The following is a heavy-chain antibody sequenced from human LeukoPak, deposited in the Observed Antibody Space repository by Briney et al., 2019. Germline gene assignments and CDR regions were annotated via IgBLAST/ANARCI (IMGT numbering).Heavy chain of an antibody. V-gene: IGHV4-59*08. J-gene: IGHJ4*01. CDR1: GASINNNF. Sequence: SQTLSLTCTVSGASINNNFWTWIRQPPGKGLEWIGYIYSSGSANYNPSLKSRVIISGDTSKNQISLNLTSVTAADTAVYFCARHRDYYDTWGHGTLVTVSS. D-gene: IGHD3-22*01. CDR3: ARHRDYYDT. CDR2: IYSSGSA.